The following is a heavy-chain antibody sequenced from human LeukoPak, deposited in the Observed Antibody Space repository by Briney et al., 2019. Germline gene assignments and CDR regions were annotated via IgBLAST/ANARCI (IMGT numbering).Heavy chain of an antibody. CDR3: ARGNLFGY. CDR1: GFTFKSYW. Sequence: GGSLRLSCAASGFTFKSYWINWVRQAPGKGLEWVANIQQDGSEIYYVDSVKGRFTISRDNAKNSLYLQMNSLRAEDTAVYYCARGNLFGYWGQGTLVTVSS. J-gene: IGHJ4*02. V-gene: IGHV3-7*03. CDR2: IQQDGSEI. D-gene: IGHD1-14*01.